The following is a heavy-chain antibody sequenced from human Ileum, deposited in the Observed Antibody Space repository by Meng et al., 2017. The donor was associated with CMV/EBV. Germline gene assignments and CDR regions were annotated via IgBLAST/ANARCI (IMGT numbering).Heavy chain of an antibody. CDR2: IRASGANT. J-gene: IGHJ4*02. Sequence: GESLKISCAASGFTFNTFAMSWVRQAPGKGLEWVSSIRASGANTYYADSVKGRFTISRDNSGNSLYLQMNSLRAEDTASYYCARASVATGGGDYWGLGTLVTVSS. CDR3: ARASVATGGGDY. D-gene: IGHD5-12*01. CDR1: GFTFNTFA. V-gene: IGHV3-23*01.